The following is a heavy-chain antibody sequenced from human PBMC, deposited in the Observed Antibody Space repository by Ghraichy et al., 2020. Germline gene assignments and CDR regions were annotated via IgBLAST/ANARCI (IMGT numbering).Heavy chain of an antibody. CDR2: IYSAGST. CDR1: GFTVSSNY. Sequence: GGSLRLSCAVSGFTVSSNYMSWVRQASGKGLEWVSIIYSAGSTYYADSVKGRFIISRDNSKNTLYLQMNSLRADDTALYYCARGKDGYNLHFDDWGQGTLVTVSS. D-gene: IGHD5-24*01. V-gene: IGHV3-53*01. J-gene: IGHJ4*02. CDR3: ARGKDGYNLHFDD.